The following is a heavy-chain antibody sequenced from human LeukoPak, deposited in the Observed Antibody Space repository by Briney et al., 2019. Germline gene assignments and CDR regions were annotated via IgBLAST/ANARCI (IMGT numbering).Heavy chain of an antibody. D-gene: IGHD6-19*01. V-gene: IGHV4-61*02. CDR3: ARASSGWLFDY. J-gene: IGHJ4*02. CDR1: GGSISSGSDY. Sequence: PSETLSLTCTFSGGSISSGSDYWSWIRQPAGKGLEWIGRIYTSGSTNYNPSLKSRVTISVDTSKHQFSLKLSSVTAADTAVYYCARASSGWLFDYWGQGTLVTVSS. CDR2: IYTSGST.